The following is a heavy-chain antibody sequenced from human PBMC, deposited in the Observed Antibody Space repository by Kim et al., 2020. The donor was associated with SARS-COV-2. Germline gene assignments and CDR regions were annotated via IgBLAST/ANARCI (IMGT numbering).Heavy chain of an antibody. CDR3: ARIYGESGYPVRWFDP. Sequence: GGSLRLSCAASGFTFSDYYMSWIRQAPGKGLEWVSYISSSSSYTNYADSVKGRFTISRDNAKNSLYLQMNSLRAEDTAVYYCARIYGESGYPVRWFDPWGQGTLVTVSS. V-gene: IGHV3-11*06. CDR1: GFTFSDYY. CDR2: ISSSSSYT. J-gene: IGHJ5*02. D-gene: IGHD3-3*01.